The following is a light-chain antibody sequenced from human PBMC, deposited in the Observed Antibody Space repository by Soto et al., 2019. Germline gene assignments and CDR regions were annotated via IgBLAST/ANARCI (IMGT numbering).Light chain of an antibody. CDR3: GTRDSSLTTGM. J-gene: IGLJ3*02. Sequence: QSVLTQPPPVSAAPGQKVTISCSGTSSILRNIYACGHQPLPGTAYKLLIYANNKRPSRIPGRFSRSKCDTSAPLGITGLQTGDDDDYYCGTRDSSLTTGMFGGGTK. CDR1: SSILRNIY. V-gene: IGLV1-51*01. CDR2: ANN.